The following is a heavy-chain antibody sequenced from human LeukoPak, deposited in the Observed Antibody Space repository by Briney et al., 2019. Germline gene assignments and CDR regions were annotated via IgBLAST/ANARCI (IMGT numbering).Heavy chain of an antibody. V-gene: IGHV4-4*07. D-gene: IGHD1-26*01. CDR2: IYNSGTT. CDR1: GGSFSSYY. CDR3: ARDRLGATGHWRIDV. J-gene: IGHJ2*01. Sequence: SETLSLTCTVSGGSFSSYYWTWIRQPAGKGLEWIGRIYNSGTTNYSPSLESRVTMSLDTPKNRFSLSLSSVTAADTAVYYCARDRLGATGHWRIDVWGRGTLVTVSS.